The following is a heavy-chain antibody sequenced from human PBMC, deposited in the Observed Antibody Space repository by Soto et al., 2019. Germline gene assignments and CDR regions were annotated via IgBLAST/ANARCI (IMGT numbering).Heavy chain of an antibody. CDR2: IYYSGST. J-gene: IGHJ5*02. V-gene: IGHV4-39*01. CDR3: ARLGGSYRSWFDP. CDR1: GGSISSSSYY. D-gene: IGHD1-26*01. Sequence: SETLSLTCSVSGGSISSSSYYWGWIRQPPGKGLEWIGSIYYSGSTYYNPSLKSRVTISVDTSKNQFSLKLSSVTAADTAVYYCARLGGSYRSWFDPWGQGTLVTVSS.